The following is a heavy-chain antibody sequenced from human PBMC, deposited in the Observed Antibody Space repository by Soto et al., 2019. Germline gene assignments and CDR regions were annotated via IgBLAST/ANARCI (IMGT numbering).Heavy chain of an antibody. CDR2: ISGSGGST. Sequence: GSLRLSCAASGFTFNSYAMSWVRQAPGKGLEWVSAISGSGGSTFYRDSVKGRFTISRDNSKNTLYLQINSLRAEDTAIYYCTKESRHSGSSWFDPWGQGTLVTVSS. CDR1: GFTFNSYA. J-gene: IGHJ5*02. D-gene: IGHD1-26*01. CDR3: TKESRHSGSSWFDP. V-gene: IGHV3-23*01.